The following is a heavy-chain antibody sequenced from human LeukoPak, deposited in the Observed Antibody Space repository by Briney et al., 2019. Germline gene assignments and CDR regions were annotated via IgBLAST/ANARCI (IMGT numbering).Heavy chain of an antibody. CDR1: GFTFSNSV. CDR2: IGGSGDST. D-gene: IGHD3-9*01. J-gene: IGHJ5*02. Sequence: GGSLRLSCAASGFTFSNSVMGWVRQAPGKGLEWVSDIGGSGDSTYYKDSVTGRFTISRDNSKNTLYLQMNSLRAEDTVLYYCAKLPTGYPNWFDPWGQGTLVSVSS. V-gene: IGHV3-23*01. CDR3: AKLPTGYPNWFDP.